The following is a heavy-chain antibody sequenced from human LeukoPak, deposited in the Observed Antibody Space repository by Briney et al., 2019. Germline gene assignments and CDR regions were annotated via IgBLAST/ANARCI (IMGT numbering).Heavy chain of an antibody. CDR2: IYYSGGT. CDR1: GGSISSYY. D-gene: IGHD3-22*01. Sequence: SETLSLTCTVSGGSISSYYWNWIRQPPGKGLEWIGYIYYSGGTNYNPSLKSRVTISLDTFKNQFSLKLSSVTAADTAVYYCAGASLYYDSSGQRTLDIWGQGTMVTVSS. V-gene: IGHV4-59*01. J-gene: IGHJ3*02. CDR3: AGASLYYDSSGQRTLDI.